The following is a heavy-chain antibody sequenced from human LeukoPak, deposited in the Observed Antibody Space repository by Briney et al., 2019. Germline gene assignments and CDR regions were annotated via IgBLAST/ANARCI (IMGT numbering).Heavy chain of an antibody. D-gene: IGHD1-26*01. CDR3: ARAQPSVSYRPANFDN. J-gene: IGHJ4*02. CDR1: GYSISSGYY. Sequence: SETLSLTCTVSGYSISSGYYWGWIRQPPGEGLEWIGSIYYSGSTYYNPSLKSRVTISVDTSKNQFSLKLTSVTAADTAVYYCARAQPSVSYRPANFDNWGRGTLVTVSS. V-gene: IGHV4-38-2*02. CDR2: IYYSGST.